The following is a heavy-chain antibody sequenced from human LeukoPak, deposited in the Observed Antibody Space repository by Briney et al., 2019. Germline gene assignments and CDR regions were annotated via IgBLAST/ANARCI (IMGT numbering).Heavy chain of an antibody. CDR1: GFTFDDYA. J-gene: IGHJ4*02. D-gene: IGHD6-13*01. Sequence: PGGSLRLSCAASGFTFDDYAMHWVRQAPGKGLEWVSGISWNSGSIGYADSVKGRFTISRDNAKNSLYLQMNSLRAEDTAVYYCARESIAAAALDYWGQGTLVTVSS. V-gene: IGHV3-9*01. CDR2: ISWNSGSI. CDR3: ARESIAAAALDY.